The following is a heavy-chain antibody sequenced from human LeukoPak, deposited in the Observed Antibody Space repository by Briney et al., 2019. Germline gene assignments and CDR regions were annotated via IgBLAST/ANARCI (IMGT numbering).Heavy chain of an antibody. J-gene: IGHJ4*02. CDR3: ARSVFQTPQVRY. V-gene: IGHV4-31*03. CDR2: IYYSGST. Sequence: KPSETLSLTCTVSGGSISSGGYYWSWIRQHPGKGLEWIGYIYYSGSTYYNPSLKSRVTISVDTSKNQFSLKLSSVTAADTAVYYCARSVFQTPQVRYWGQGTLVTVSS. CDR1: GGSISSGGYY. D-gene: IGHD2-15*01.